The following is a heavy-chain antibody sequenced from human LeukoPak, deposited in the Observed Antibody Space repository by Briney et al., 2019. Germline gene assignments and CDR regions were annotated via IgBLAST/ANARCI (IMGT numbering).Heavy chain of an antibody. V-gene: IGHV3-30-3*01. D-gene: IGHD2-21*02. Sequence: GRSLRLSCAASGFTFSSYAMHWVRQAPGKGLEWVAVISYDGSNKYYADSVKGRFTISGDNSKNTLYLQMNSLRAEDTAVYYCAREGVVVTASFDYWGQGTLVTVSS. CDR1: GFTFSSYA. J-gene: IGHJ4*02. CDR2: ISYDGSNK. CDR3: AREGVVVTASFDY.